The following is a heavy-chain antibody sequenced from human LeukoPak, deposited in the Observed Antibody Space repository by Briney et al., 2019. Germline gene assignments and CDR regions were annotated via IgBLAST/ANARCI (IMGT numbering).Heavy chain of an antibody. Sequence: GSLRLSCAASGFTFSSYGMSWIRQPPGKGLEWIGYINYSGSTNYNSSLKSRVTISVDTSKNQFSLKLNSVTAADTAVYYCARGVSSSWYGLDPWGQGTLVTVSS. D-gene: IGHD6-13*01. V-gene: IGHV4-59*01. J-gene: IGHJ5*02. CDR1: GFTFSSYG. CDR3: ARGVSSSWYGLDP. CDR2: INYSGST.